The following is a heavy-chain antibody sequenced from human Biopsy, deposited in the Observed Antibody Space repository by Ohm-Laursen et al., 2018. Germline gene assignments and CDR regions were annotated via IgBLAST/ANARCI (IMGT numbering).Heavy chain of an antibody. CDR1: GGSFRGYY. CDR3: AKHGSQGYCTGGSCVDY. Sequence: PGTLSLTCAVYGGSFRGYYWSWIRQPPGKGLEWIGSIYYRGNTNYNPSLKSRVTISVDTSKNQFSLKLSSATAADTAVFYCAKHGSQGYCTGGSCVDYWGQGALVTVSS. D-gene: IGHD2-15*01. CDR2: IYYRGNT. V-gene: IGHV4-34*01. J-gene: IGHJ4*02.